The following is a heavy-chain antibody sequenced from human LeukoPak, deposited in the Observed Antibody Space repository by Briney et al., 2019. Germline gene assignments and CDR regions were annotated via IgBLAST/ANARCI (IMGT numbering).Heavy chain of an antibody. V-gene: IGHV2-70*11. D-gene: IGHD3-10*02. CDR2: IDWDDEK. CDR3: ARVVRLSDNNFFDY. CDR1: GFSLSTRKMC. J-gene: IGHJ4*02. Sequence: VSGPALVKPTQTLTLTCTFSGFSLSTRKMCVSWIRQPPGKALEWLARIDWDDEKHYRTSLRTRLTISKDTSKSQVVLTMTNMDPVDTATYYCARVVRLSDNNFFDYWGQGNLVTVSS.